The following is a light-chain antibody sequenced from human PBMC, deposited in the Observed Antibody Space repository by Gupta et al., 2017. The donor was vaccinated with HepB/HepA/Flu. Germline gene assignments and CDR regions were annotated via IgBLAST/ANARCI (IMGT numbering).Light chain of an antibody. Sequence: DIQMTQSPSTLSASVGDRVTIACRASQSISSWSAWYQQKPGKAPKLLIYKASSLESGVPSRFSGSGSGTDFTLTISSLQPDDFATYYCQQYNSCSQTFGQGTXVEIK. CDR3: QQYNSCSQT. V-gene: IGKV1-5*03. CDR1: QSISSW. CDR2: KAS. J-gene: IGKJ1*01.